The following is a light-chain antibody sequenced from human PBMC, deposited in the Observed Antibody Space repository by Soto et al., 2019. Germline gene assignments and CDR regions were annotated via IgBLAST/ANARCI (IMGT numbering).Light chain of an antibody. Sequence: EIVMTQSPATLSVSPGERATLSCRASQSVSSNLAWYQQKAGQAPRLLIYGASTRAPGIPARFSGSGSGTELTVTVSSLPYKDFAVYYFQQYNKWPPYAFGQGTKLEIK. CDR3: QQYNKWPPYA. CDR2: GAS. V-gene: IGKV3-15*01. CDR1: QSVSSN. J-gene: IGKJ2*01.